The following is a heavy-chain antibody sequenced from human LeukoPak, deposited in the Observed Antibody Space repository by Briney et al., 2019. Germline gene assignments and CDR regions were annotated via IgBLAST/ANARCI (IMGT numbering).Heavy chain of an antibody. CDR3: ARDRAIGGFDY. Sequence: GGSLRLSCAASGITFSSYAMHWVRQAPGKGLEWVAVISYDGSNKYYADSVKGRFTISRDNSKNTLYLQMNSLRAEDTAVYYCARDRAIGGFDYWGQGTLVTVSS. V-gene: IGHV3-30-3*01. CDR2: ISYDGSNK. J-gene: IGHJ4*02. CDR1: GITFSSYA. D-gene: IGHD3-16*01.